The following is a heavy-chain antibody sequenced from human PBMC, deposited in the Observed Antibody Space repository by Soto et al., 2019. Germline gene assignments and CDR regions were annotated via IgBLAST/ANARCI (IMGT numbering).Heavy chain of an antibody. J-gene: IGHJ4*02. Sequence: GGSLRLSCAASGFTFSSYAMSWVRQAPGKGLEWVSVISGSGDTTYYAESVRGRFTISRDKSKNTLFLQMNSLRAEDTAVYYCAKPPGLGYYYFDYWGQGTLVTVSS. V-gene: IGHV3-23*01. CDR2: ISGSGDTT. CDR1: GFTFSSYA. D-gene: IGHD3-22*01. CDR3: AKPPGLGYYYFDY.